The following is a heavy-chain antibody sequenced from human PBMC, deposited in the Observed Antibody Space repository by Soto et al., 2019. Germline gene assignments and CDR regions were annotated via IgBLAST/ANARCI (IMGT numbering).Heavy chain of an antibody. D-gene: IGHD2-15*01. CDR2: IIPILGTA. V-gene: IGHV1-69*01. CDR1: GGTFSSYA. CDR3: ARDRPALLLTYYGMDV. J-gene: IGHJ6*02. Sequence: QVQLVQSGAEVKKPGSSVKVSCKASGGTFSSYAISWVRQAPGQGLEWMGGIIPILGTANYAQKFQGRVTITPAESTSTAYMELSSLRAEDTAVYYCARDRPALLLTYYGMDVWGQGTTVTVSS.